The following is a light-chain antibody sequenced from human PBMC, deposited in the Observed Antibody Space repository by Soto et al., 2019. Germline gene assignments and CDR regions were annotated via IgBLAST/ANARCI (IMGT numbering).Light chain of an antibody. CDR3: QQYDTSLPYT. V-gene: IGKV3-20*01. Sequence: EIVLTQSPGTLSLSPGDSATLSCEASQSVNNNYLAWYQHKPGQAPRLLIYGASSRATGIPDRFSGSGSGTDFTLTIRRLEPEDFAVYYCQQYDTSLPYTFGGGTKVEIK. CDR2: GAS. CDR1: QSVNNNY. J-gene: IGKJ4*01.